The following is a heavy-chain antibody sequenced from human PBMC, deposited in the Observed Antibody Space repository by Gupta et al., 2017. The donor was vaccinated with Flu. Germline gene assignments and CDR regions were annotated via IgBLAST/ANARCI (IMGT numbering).Heavy chain of an antibody. D-gene: IGHD3-22*01. V-gene: IGHV4-34*01. CDR3: ARGEGYYYDIIGSLDRPLDI. Sequence: QVQLQQWGAGLLKPSETLSLTCAVYGGSFTGYYWSWIRQPAGKGLDWMGEINNSVSTNYNPSLQSRVTISVDTSKNQFSLKLCSLTAEHKAVYYCARGEGYYYDIIGSLDRPLDIWGQGTMVTVSS. CDR1: GGSFTGYY. CDR2: INNSVST. J-gene: IGHJ3*02.